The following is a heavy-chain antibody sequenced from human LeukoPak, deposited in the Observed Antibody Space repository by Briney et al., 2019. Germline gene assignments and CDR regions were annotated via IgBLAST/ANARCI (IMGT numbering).Heavy chain of an antibody. D-gene: IGHD3-3*01. CDR3: AGVLRFLEWSFDY. CDR2: ISGSGGST. CDR1: GFTFSSYA. Sequence: AGGSLRLSCAASGFTFSSYAMSWVRQAPGKGLEWVSAISGSGGSTYYADSVKGRFTISRDNSKNTLYLQMNSLRAEDTAVYYCAGVLRFLEWSFDYWGQGTLVTVSS. J-gene: IGHJ4*02. V-gene: IGHV3-23*01.